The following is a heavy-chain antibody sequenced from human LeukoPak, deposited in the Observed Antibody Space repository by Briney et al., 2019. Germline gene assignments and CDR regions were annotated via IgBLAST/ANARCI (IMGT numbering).Heavy chain of an antibody. Sequence: PSETLSLTCGVYGGSFSGYYWSWIRQPPGKGLEWIGEINHSGSTNYNPSLKSRVTISVDTSKNQFSLELSSVTAADTPVYYCARGSRAAAAYYYYYGMDVWGQGTTVTVSS. CDR1: GGSFSGYY. D-gene: IGHD6-13*01. CDR3: ARGSRAAAAYYYYYGMDV. CDR2: INHSGST. J-gene: IGHJ6*02. V-gene: IGHV4-34*01.